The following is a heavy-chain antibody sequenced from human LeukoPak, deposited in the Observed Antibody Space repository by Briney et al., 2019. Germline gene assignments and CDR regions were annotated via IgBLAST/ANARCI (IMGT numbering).Heavy chain of an antibody. CDR1: GFTFSDYY. CDR3: ARVGGVLWFGELDWFDP. D-gene: IGHD3-10*01. J-gene: IGHJ5*02. CDR2: ISSSSSYT. Sequence: GGSLRLPCAASGFTFSDYYMSWIRQAPGKGLEWVSYISSSSSYTNYADSVKGRFTISRDNAKNSLYLQMNSLRAEDTAVYYCARVGGVLWFGELDWFDPWGQGTLVTVSS. V-gene: IGHV3-11*06.